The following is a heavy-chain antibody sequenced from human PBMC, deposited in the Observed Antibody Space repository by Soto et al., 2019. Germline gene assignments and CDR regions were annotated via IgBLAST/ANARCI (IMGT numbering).Heavy chain of an antibody. J-gene: IGHJ6*02. V-gene: IGHV3-23*01. CDR1: GFTFDSCV. CDR2: ISGSGRYT. Sequence: GGSLKPSGEPPGFTFDSCVMSWVRQAPGKGLEWLSLISGSGRYTDYADSVKGRFTISRDNSKNTLYLQMNSLRVEDTAVYYCAKDPPSERMQPDYGMDVWGQGTTVTVSS. CDR3: AKDPPSERMQPDYGMDV. D-gene: IGHD6-13*01.